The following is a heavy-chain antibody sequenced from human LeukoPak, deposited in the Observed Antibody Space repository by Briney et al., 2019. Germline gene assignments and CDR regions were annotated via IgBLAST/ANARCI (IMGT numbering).Heavy chain of an antibody. D-gene: IGHD3-22*01. CDR1: GGTFSSYA. V-gene: IGHV1-69*05. CDR2: IIPIFGTA. Sequence: SVKVSCKASGGTFSSYAISWVRQAPGQGLEWMGRIIPIFGTANYAQKFQGRVMITTDESTSTAYMELSSLRSEDTAVYYCARDKVEVYYYDSSGTDAFDIWGQGTMVTVSS. J-gene: IGHJ3*02. CDR3: ARDKVEVYYYDSSGTDAFDI.